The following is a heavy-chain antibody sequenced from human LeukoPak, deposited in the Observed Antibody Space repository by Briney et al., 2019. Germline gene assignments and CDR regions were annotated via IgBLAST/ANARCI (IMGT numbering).Heavy chain of an antibody. D-gene: IGHD3-10*01. J-gene: IGHJ5*02. CDR3: ARAEITYNGFDP. CDR2: IYHSGST. V-gene: IGHV4-4*02. CDR1: GGSISSSNW. Sequence: SETLSLTCAVSGGSISSSNWWSWVRQPPGQGLEWIGEIYHSGSTNYNPSLKSRVTISVDKSKNQFSLKLSSVTAADTAVYYCARAEITYNGFDPWGQGTLVTVPS.